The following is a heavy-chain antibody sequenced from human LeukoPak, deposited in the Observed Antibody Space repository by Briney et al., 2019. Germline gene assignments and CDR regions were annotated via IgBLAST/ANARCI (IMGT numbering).Heavy chain of an antibody. J-gene: IGHJ5*02. CDR1: GGTFSSYA. Sequence: SVKVSCKASGGTFSSYAISWVRQAPGQGLEWMGGIIPIFGTANYAQKFQGRVTITADESTSTAYMELSGLRSEDTAVYYCASCIAAAYNWFDPWGQGTLVTVSS. CDR3: ASCIAAAYNWFDP. CDR2: IIPIFGTA. D-gene: IGHD6-13*01. V-gene: IGHV1-69*01.